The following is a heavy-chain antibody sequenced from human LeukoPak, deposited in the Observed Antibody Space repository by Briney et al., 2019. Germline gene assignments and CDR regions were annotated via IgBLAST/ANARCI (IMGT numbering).Heavy chain of an antibody. Sequence: SETLSLTCTVSGGSISSYYWSWIRQPPGKGLEWIGYIYYSGSTNYNPSLKSRVTISVDTSKNRFSLKLSSVTAADTAVYYCARDNDFWSGNGGFDYWGQGTLVTVSS. CDR3: ARDNDFWSGNGGFDY. CDR2: IYYSGST. J-gene: IGHJ4*02. CDR1: GGSISSYY. D-gene: IGHD3-3*01. V-gene: IGHV4-59*01.